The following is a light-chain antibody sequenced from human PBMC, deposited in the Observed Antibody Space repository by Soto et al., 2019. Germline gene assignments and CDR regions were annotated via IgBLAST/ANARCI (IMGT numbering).Light chain of an antibody. CDR1: QTINSD. V-gene: IGKV1-39*01. J-gene: IGKJ2*01. CDR3: LQTYSIPHS. Sequence: DIQMTQTPSFLSASVGDRGTVTCRASQTINSDLNWYQQRPGKAPKLLIYAASRFQSGVPSRFSGSGSGTDFTLTISSLQAEDFATYYCLQTYSIPHSFGQGTKVHI. CDR2: AAS.